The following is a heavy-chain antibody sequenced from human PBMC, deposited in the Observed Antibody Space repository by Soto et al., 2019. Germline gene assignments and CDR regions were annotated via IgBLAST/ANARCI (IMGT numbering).Heavy chain of an antibody. D-gene: IGHD4-4*01. Sequence: QVQLVQSGAEVKKPGSSVKVSCKASGGTFSSYAISWVREAPGQGLEWMGGIIPIFGTANYAQKFQGRVTITADESTSTAYMELSSLRSEDTAVYYCASGPTVTTKDAFDIWGQGTMVTVSS. V-gene: IGHV1-69*12. J-gene: IGHJ3*02. CDR2: IIPIFGTA. CDR3: ASGPTVTTKDAFDI. CDR1: GGTFSSYA.